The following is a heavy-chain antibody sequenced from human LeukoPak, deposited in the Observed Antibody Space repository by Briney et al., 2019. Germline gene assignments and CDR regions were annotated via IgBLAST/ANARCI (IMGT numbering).Heavy chain of an antibody. Sequence: GGSLRLSCAASGLTFSGSALSWVRQAPGEGLEWVSLISYSGANSYYTDSVRGRFTISRDNSKDTLFLQMNSLRAEDTAIYYCARVYSSGWYDYWGQGTLVTVSS. J-gene: IGHJ4*02. CDR1: GLTFSGSA. D-gene: IGHD6-19*01. CDR2: ISYSGANS. CDR3: ARVYSSGWYDY. V-gene: IGHV3-23*01.